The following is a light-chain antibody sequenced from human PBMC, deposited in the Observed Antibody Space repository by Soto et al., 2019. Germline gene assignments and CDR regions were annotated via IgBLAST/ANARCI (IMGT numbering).Light chain of an antibody. J-gene: IGLJ1*01. CDR3: QSYDSRMSGYV. CDR1: SSNIGAGYD. Sequence: QSVLTQPPSVSGAPGQRVTISCTGSSSNIGAGYDVHWYQQLPGTAPKLLIYGNSNRPSGVPDRFSGSKSGTSASLAITGLQAEDEVDYYCQSYDSRMSGYVLGTGTKVTVL. CDR2: GNS. V-gene: IGLV1-40*01.